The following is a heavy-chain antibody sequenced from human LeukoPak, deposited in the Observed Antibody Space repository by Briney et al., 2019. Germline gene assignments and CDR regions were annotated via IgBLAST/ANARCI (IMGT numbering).Heavy chain of an antibody. J-gene: IGHJ4*02. CDR1: GLSFRSFW. CDR3: ARVLWFGGIYYFDY. CDR2: IKEDGSDK. V-gene: IGHV3-7*04. Sequence: GGSLRLSCAASGLSFRSFWMSWVRKAPGKGLEWVASIKEDGSDKYYVESVKGRFTISRENARNSLYLQMNSLRAEDTVVYYCARVLWFGGIYYFDYWGQGTLVTVSS. D-gene: IGHD3-10*01.